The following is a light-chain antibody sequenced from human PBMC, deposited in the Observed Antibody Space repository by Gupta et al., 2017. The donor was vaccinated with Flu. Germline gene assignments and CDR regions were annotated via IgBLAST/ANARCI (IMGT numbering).Light chain of an antibody. CDR1: SSDVGSYNN. V-gene: IGLV2-14*01. CDR3: TSYISNAALYA. CDR2: EVS. Sequence: QSALTQPASVSGSPGQSITISCTGTSSDVGSYNNVSWYLQHPGKAPKLMIYEVSNRPTGVSNRFSGSKSGNTASLTISGLQAEDEADYYCTSYISNAALYAFGTGTKVTVL. J-gene: IGLJ1*01.